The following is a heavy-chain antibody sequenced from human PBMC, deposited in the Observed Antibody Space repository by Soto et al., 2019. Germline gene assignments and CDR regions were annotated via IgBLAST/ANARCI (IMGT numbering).Heavy chain of an antibody. CDR2: ISAYNGNT. J-gene: IGHJ4*02. D-gene: IGHD3-3*01. CDR1: GYTFTSYG. CDR3: ASSVSVWEYDFWSGYSRSDY. V-gene: IGHV1-18*01. Sequence: QVQLVQSGAEVKKPGASVKVSCKASGYTFTSYGISWVRQAPGQGLEWMGWISAYNGNTNYAQKLQGRVTVTTDTSTSTAYRELRSLRSDDTAVYYCASSVSVWEYDFWSGYSRSDYWGQGTLVTVSS.